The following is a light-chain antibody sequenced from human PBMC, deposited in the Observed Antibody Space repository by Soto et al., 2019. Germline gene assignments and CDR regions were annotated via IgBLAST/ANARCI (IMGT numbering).Light chain of an antibody. CDR3: SAGDYSLTGRV. J-gene: IGLJ3*02. Sequence: QPVLTQPPSASGTPGQRVTISCSGTRSNVGVNSVSWYQQVPGTAPKLLVYENDQRPSGVPARFSASKSGTSASLAISGIRSEDEADYYCSAGDYSLTGRVFGGGTKVTVL. V-gene: IGLV1-47*01. CDR1: RSNVGVNS. CDR2: END.